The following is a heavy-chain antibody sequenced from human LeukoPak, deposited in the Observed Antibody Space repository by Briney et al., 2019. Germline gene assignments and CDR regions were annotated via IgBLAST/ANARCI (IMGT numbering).Heavy chain of an antibody. V-gene: IGHV3-30-3*01. Sequence: GGSLRLSCTASGFTFSTYAMHWVRQAPGKGLEWVAVISYDGTNKYYADSMKGRFTISRDNSKNTLYLQMNSLRAEDTAVYYCANPGYYDSRYFDYWGQGTLVTVSS. CDR2: ISYDGTNK. D-gene: IGHD3-22*01. J-gene: IGHJ4*02. CDR3: ANPGYYDSRYFDY. CDR1: GFTFSTYA.